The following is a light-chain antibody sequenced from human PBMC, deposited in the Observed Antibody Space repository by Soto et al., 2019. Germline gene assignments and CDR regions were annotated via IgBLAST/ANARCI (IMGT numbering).Light chain of an antibody. CDR3: QQYDNLPIT. V-gene: IGKV1-33*01. J-gene: IGKJ3*01. CDR1: QDISNY. Sequence: DIQMTQSPSSLSASVGDRVTITCQASQDISNYLNWYQQKPGKAPKLLIYDASNLETGVPSRFSGSGSGTDFTCTISSLQPEDIATYYCQQYDNLPITFGPGTKEDIK. CDR2: DAS.